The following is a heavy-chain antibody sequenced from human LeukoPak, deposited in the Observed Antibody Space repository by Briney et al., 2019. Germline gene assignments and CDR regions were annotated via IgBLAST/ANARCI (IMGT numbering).Heavy chain of an antibody. CDR2: ISGSGGST. V-gene: IGHV3-23*01. CDR3: AKVATRTMVRGVISRWEDHYGMDV. Sequence: GGSLRLSCAASGFTFSSYAMSWVRQAPGKGLEWVSAISGSGGSTYYADSVKGRFTISRDNSKNTLYLQMNSLRAEDTAVYYCAKVATRTMVRGVISRWEDHYGMDVWGQGTTVTVSS. J-gene: IGHJ6*02. CDR1: GFTFSSYA. D-gene: IGHD3-10*01.